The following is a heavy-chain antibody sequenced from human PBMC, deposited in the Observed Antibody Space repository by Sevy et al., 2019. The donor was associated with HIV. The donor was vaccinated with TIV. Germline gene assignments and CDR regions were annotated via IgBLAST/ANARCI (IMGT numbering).Heavy chain of an antibody. CDR1: GYTFTSYA. Sequence: ASVKVSCKASGYTFTSYAMHWVRQAPGQRLEWMGWINVGNGNTKYSQKFQGRVTITRDRSASTAYMELSSLRSEDTDVYYCARGYSYGSDYYYYYYMDVWGKGTTVTVSS. D-gene: IGHD5-18*01. J-gene: IGHJ6*03. CDR2: INVGNGNT. CDR3: ARGYSYGSDYYYYYYMDV. V-gene: IGHV1-3*01.